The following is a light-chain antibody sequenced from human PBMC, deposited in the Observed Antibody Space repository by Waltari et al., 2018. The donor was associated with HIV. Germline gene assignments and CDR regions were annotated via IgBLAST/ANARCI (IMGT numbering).Light chain of an antibody. V-gene: IGLV1-47*01. J-gene: IGLJ3*02. CDR3: ATWDDNLSGWV. CDR1: NSNIGNHY. Sequence: QSVLTQPPSASATPGQRVTISCSGTNSNIGNHYVYWYQQLPGTAPKVLIYRNNLRPSGVPDRFSGSKSGTSASLAISGLRSEDEADYYCATWDDNLSGWVFGGGTKLTVL. CDR2: RNN.